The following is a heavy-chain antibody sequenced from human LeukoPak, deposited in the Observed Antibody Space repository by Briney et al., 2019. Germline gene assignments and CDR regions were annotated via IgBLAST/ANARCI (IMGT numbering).Heavy chain of an antibody. CDR2: ISYDGSNK. D-gene: IGHD5-24*01. CDR1: GFTFSSYA. CDR3: AGLQTFDY. V-gene: IGHV3-30-3*01. Sequence: GRSLRLSCAASGFTFSSYAMHWVRKAPGKGLEWVAVISYDGSNKYYADSVKGRFTISRDNSKNTLYLQMNSLRAEDTAVYYCAGLQTFDYWGQGTLVTVSS. J-gene: IGHJ4*02.